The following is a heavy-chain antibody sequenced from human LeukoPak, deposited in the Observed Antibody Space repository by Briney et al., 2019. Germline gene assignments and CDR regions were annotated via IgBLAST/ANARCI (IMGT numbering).Heavy chain of an antibody. J-gene: IGHJ4*02. Sequence: PSQTLSLTCTVSGGSISSGSYYWSWIRQPAGKGLEWIGRIHTSGSTNYNPSLKSRVTISVDTSKNQFSPKLSSVTAADTAVYYCARDQRASNTQWGIFDYWGQGTLVTVSS. D-gene: IGHD3-16*01. CDR2: IHTSGST. V-gene: IGHV4-61*02. CDR1: GGSISSGSYY. CDR3: ARDQRASNTQWGIFDY.